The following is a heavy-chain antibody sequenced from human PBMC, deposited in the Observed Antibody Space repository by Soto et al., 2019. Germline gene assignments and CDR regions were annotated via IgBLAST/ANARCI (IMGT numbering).Heavy chain of an antibody. CDR3: VCFECGRTAVVTAMEANGY. D-gene: IGHD2-21*02. J-gene: IGHJ4*02. CDR1: GFTFSNYW. V-gene: IGHV3-74*01. Sequence: VQLVASGGDLVQPGGSLRLPCAASGFTFSNYWMHWVRQGPGKGLVWVSRVNSDESSTSYADSVKGRFTISRDDAKNTLYLQMSSLRFEDTALYYCVCFECGRTAVVTAMEANGYWGQGTLVTVSS. CDR2: VNSDESST.